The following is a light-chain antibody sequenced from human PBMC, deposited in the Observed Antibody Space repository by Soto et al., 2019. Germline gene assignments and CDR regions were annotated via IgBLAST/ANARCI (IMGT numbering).Light chain of an antibody. Sequence: AIQMTQSPSSLSASVVDRVTITCRASQDIRGDLGWYQQKPGKAPKALIYGASNLQSGVPSRFSGSGFGTDFTLTISSLQPEDFATYYCLQDRNYPRTFGQGTKVESK. CDR2: GAS. V-gene: IGKV1-6*01. CDR3: LQDRNYPRT. J-gene: IGKJ1*01. CDR1: QDIRGD.